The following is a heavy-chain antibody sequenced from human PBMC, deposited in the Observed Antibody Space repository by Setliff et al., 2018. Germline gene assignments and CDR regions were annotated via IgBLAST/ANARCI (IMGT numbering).Heavy chain of an antibody. CDR3: ARDGVFYAMDF. J-gene: IGHJ6*02. CDR2: IWFDGSHQ. Sequence: GGSLRLSCAASGFTFSRYAMHWVRQAPGKGLEWVAVIWFDGSHQYYTDSVRGRFTISRDNAKNSLYLQMNSLRAEDSAVYYCARDGVFYAMDFWGQGTTVTVSS. V-gene: IGHV3-33*08. D-gene: IGHD3-10*01. CDR1: GFTFSRYA.